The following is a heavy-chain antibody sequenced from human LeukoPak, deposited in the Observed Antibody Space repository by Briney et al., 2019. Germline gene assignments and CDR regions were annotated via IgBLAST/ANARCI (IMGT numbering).Heavy chain of an antibody. D-gene: IGHD3-10*01. V-gene: IGHV1-2*02. CDR3: ARGSFGSGSYFPTYYYYGMDV. Sequence: ASVKVSCKASGYTFTGYYMHWVRQAPGQGLEWMGWINPNSGGTNYAQKFQGRVTMTRDTSISTAYMELSRLRSEDTAVYYCARGSFGSGSYFPTYYYYGMDVWGQGTTVTVSS. CDR2: INPNSGGT. CDR1: GYTFTGYY. J-gene: IGHJ6*02.